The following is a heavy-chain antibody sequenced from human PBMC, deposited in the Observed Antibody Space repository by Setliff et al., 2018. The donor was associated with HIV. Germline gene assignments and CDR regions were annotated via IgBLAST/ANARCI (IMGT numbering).Heavy chain of an antibody. Sequence: ASVKVSCKISGYTLSELSMHWVRQAPGKGLEWMVGFNPEEGKTIYAQKLQGRVTMTEDTSTDTAFMDLNNLRSEDTAVYYCAASISSRHYYGSALWGRGTQVTVSS. CDR3: AASISSRHYYGSAL. V-gene: IGHV1-24*01. CDR1: GYTLSELS. D-gene: IGHD3-10*01. J-gene: IGHJ2*01. CDR2: FNPEEGKT.